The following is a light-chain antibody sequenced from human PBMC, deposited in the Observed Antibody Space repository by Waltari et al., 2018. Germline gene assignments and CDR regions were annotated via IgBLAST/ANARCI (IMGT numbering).Light chain of an antibody. CDR2: GAS. CDR1: QSVSNK. V-gene: IGKV3-15*01. CDR3: QHYHNWPPWT. Sequence: EVVMTQSPATLSLSPGERATLSCRASQSVSNKLAWYQQKPGQPPRLLIYGASARATGIPARFSGSGSGTDFTLTITSLQSEDFAVYYCQHYHNWPPWTFGQGTKVEIK. J-gene: IGKJ1*01.